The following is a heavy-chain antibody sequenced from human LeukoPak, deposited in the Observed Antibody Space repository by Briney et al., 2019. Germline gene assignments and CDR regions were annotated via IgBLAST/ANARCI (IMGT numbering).Heavy chain of an antibody. CDR3: ARDSGIAAADTYYYYYYMDV. Sequence: SVKVSCKASGGTFSSYATSWVRQAPGQGLEWMGGIIPIFGTANYAQKFQGRVTITTDESTSTAYMELSSLRSEDTAVYYCARDSGIAAADTYYYYYYMDVWGKGTTVTVSS. D-gene: IGHD6-13*01. J-gene: IGHJ6*03. CDR2: IIPIFGTA. CDR1: GGTFSSYA. V-gene: IGHV1-69*05.